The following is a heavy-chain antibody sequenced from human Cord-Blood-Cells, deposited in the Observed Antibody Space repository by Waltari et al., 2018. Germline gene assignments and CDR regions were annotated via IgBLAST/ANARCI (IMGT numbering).Heavy chain of an antibody. CDR3: ARRLSTYWYFDL. CDR2: SNPTSGGT. CDR1: GYTFTGYY. V-gene: IGHV1-2*02. J-gene: IGHJ2*01. Sequence: QVQLVQSGAEVKKPGASVKVSCKASGYTFTGYYMHWVRQAPGQGLEWMGWSNPTSGGTNYVQKFQGRVTMTRDTSIRTAYMELSRLRSDDTAVYYCARRLSTYWYFDLWGRGTLVTVSS.